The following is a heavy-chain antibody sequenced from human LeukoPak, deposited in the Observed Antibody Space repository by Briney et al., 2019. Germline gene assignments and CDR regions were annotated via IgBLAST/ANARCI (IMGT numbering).Heavy chain of an antibody. Sequence: SETLSLTCTVSGYSISSGYHWGWIRQPPGKGLEWIGSIYHSGSTYYNPSLKSRVTISVDTSKNQFSLKLSSVTAADTAMYFCARVKRKYQLLKPLHETPSHYFDYWGQGTLVTVSS. J-gene: IGHJ4*02. CDR2: IYHSGST. D-gene: IGHD2-2*01. V-gene: IGHV4-38-2*02. CDR1: GYSISSGYH. CDR3: ARVKRKYQLLKPLHETPSHYFDY.